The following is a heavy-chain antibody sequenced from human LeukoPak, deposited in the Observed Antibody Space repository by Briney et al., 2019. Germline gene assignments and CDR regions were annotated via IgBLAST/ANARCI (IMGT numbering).Heavy chain of an antibody. J-gene: IGHJ4*02. D-gene: IGHD3-22*01. CDR1: GYTFTGYY. V-gene: IGHV1-2*06. Sequence: ASVKVSCKASGYTFTGYYMHWVRQAPGKGLEWMGRINPNSGGTNYAQKFQGRVTMTRDTSISTAYMELSRLRSDDTAVYYCARVPHYYDSSGYYYVYWGQGTLVTVSS. CDR3: ARVPHYYDSSGYYYVY. CDR2: INPNSGGT.